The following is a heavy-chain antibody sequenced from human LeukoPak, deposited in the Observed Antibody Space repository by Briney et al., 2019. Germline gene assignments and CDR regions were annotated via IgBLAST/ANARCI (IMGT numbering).Heavy chain of an antibody. V-gene: IGHV4-39*01. D-gene: IGHD4-11*01. CDR1: GGSLSSGSCY. J-gene: IGHJ4*02. Sequence: SETLSLTCTVSGGSLSSGSCYWVWIRQPPGKGLEWIGSIYYSGSTYYNPSLKSRVTISVDTSKNQFSLKLSSVTAADTAVYYCARLRPHYSNYDLGYFDYWGQGTLVTVSS. CDR3: ARLRPHYSNYDLGYFDY. CDR2: IYYSGST.